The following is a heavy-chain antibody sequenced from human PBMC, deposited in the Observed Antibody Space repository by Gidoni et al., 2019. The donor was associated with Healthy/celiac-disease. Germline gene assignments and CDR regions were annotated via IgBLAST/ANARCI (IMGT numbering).Heavy chain of an antibody. CDR1: GGSISSSY. Sequence: QVQLQESGPGLVKPSETLSLTCTVSGGSISSSYWSWIRQPPGKGLEWIGYIYYSGSTNYNPSLKSRVTISVDTSKNQFSLKLSSVTAADTAVYYCARFGDGVYGDYVSDYWGQGTLVTVSS. V-gene: IGHV4-59*01. CDR3: ARFGDGVYGDYVSDY. J-gene: IGHJ4*02. D-gene: IGHD4-17*01. CDR2: IYYSGST.